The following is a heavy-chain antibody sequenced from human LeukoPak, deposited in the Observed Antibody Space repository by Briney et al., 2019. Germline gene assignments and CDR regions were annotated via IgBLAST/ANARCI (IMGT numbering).Heavy chain of an antibody. CDR1: GGSISSGDYY. CDR3: ARDSPGGDAFDI. V-gene: IGHV4-30-4*01. D-gene: IGHD3-10*01. CDR2: IYYSGST. J-gene: IGHJ3*02. Sequence: SETLSLTCTVSGGSISSGDYYWSWIRQPPGKGLEWIGYIYYSGSTYYNPSLKSRVTISVDTSKNQFSLKLSSVTAADTAVYYCARDSPGGDAFDIWGQGTMVTVSS.